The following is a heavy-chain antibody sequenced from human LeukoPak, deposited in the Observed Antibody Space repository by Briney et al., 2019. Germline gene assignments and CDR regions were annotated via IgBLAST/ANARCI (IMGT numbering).Heavy chain of an antibody. CDR3: ARIAPLGYSSNRGHYYGMDV. D-gene: IGHD6-19*01. Sequence: GESLKISCKASGYSFANYWINWVRQMPGKGLEWMGIIYLGDSDTRYSPSFQGQVTISADKSISTAYLQWSSLKASDTAMYYCARIAPLGYSSNRGHYYGMDVWGQGTTVTVSS. J-gene: IGHJ6*02. CDR2: IYLGDSDT. V-gene: IGHV5-51*01. CDR1: GYSFANYW.